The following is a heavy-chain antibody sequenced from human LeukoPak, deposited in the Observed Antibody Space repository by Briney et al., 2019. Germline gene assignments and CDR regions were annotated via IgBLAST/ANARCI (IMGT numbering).Heavy chain of an antibody. J-gene: IGHJ4*02. D-gene: IGHD2-15*01. CDR3: TVVVVAATHYYFDY. V-gene: IGHV4-34*01. CDR2: IYYSGST. CDR1: SGSFSGYY. Sequence: ASETLSLTCAVYSGSFSGYYWSWIRQPPGKGLEWIGSIYYSGSTYYNPSLKSRVTISVDTSKNQFSLKLSSVTAADTAVYYCTVVVVAATHYYFDYWGQGTLVTVSS.